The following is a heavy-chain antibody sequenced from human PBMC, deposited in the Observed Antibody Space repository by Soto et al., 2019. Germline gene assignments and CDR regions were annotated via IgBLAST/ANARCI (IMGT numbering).Heavy chain of an antibody. V-gene: IGHV3-11*01. CDR2: ISGSGNTI. Sequence: QVQLVEAGGALVKPGGSLRLSCAASGFSFRDYYMSWIRQAPGKGLEWISYISGSGNTIYYADSVKGRFIISRDNAKNSLFLQMNSLRADDTVVYYCARDRLPMVVVVMGWFDPWGQGTLVTVSS. CDR3: ARDRLPMVVVVMGWFDP. D-gene: IGHD3-22*01. CDR1: GFSFRDYY. J-gene: IGHJ5*02.